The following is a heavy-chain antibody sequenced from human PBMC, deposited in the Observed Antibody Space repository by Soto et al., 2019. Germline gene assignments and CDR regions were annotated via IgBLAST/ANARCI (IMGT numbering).Heavy chain of an antibody. Sequence: GGSLRLSCAASGFTFSSYAMHWVRQAPGKGLEWVAVISYDGSNKYYADSVKGRFTISRDNSKNTLYLQMNSLRAEDTAVYYCARDRTGDFDYWGRGTLVTVSS. CDR2: ISYDGSNK. V-gene: IGHV3-30*04. D-gene: IGHD7-27*01. CDR3: ARDRTGDFDY. J-gene: IGHJ4*02. CDR1: GFTFSSYA.